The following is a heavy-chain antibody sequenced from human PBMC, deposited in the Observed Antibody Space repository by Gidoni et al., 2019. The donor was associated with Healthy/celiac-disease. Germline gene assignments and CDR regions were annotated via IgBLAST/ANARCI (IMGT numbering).Heavy chain of an antibody. CDR1: GFTFSSYA. CDR3: AREMGGNGY. J-gene: IGHJ4*02. D-gene: IGHD1-26*01. Sequence: QVQLVESGGGVVQPGGSLRPSCAALGFTFSSYAMHWVRQAPGKGLEWVAVISYDGSNKYYADSVKGRFTISRDNSKNTLYLQMNSLRAEDTAVYYCAREMGGNGYWGQGTLVTVSS. V-gene: IGHV3-30*01. CDR2: ISYDGSNK.